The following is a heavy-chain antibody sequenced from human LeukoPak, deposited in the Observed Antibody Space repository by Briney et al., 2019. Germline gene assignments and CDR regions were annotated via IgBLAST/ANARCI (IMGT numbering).Heavy chain of an antibody. D-gene: IGHD2/OR15-2a*01. CDR2: IKEDGSEK. CDR3: ARRGSTDY. Sequence: GGSLRLSCAASGLSFSGYWMTWVRQAPGKGLEWVANIKEDGSEKYYADFVKGRFTISGDSAKNSLDLQMNSLRAEDTAVYYCARRGSTDYWGQGTLVTVSS. J-gene: IGHJ4*02. V-gene: IGHV3-7*03. CDR1: GLSFSGYW.